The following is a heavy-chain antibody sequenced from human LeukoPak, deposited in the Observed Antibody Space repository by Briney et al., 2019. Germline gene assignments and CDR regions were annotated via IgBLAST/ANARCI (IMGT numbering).Heavy chain of an antibody. V-gene: IGHV4-4*07. Sequence: SETLSLTCTVSGGTICSYYWSWIRQPAGKGLEWIGRIYTSGSTNYNPSLKSRVTMSVDTSKNQFSLKLSSVTAADTAVYYCARDPRPLYCSSTSCYWPAIDIWGQGTMVTVSS. CDR1: GGTICSYY. CDR2: IYTSGST. CDR3: ARDPRPLYCSSTSCYWPAIDI. D-gene: IGHD2-2*01. J-gene: IGHJ3*02.